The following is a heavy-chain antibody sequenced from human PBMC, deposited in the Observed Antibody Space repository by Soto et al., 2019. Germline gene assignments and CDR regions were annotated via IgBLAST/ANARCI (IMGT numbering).Heavy chain of an antibody. Sequence: QVQLVESGGGVVQPGRSLRLSCAASGFTCSSYAMHWVRQAPGKGLEWVAVISYDGSNKYYADSVKGRFTISRDNSKNTVYPQMNSLSADDTAVYYCARDGLRSMIHYYYYSAYWGHGTVFTVSS. D-gene: IGHD3-10*01. J-gene: IGHJ4*01. CDR2: ISYDGSNK. V-gene: IGHV3-30-3*01. CDR1: GFTCSSYA. CDR3: ARDGLRSMIHYYYYSAY.